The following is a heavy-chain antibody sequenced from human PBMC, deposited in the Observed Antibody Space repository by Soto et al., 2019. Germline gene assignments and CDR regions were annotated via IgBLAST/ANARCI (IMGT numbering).Heavy chain of an antibody. CDR3: ARLSFSYGVDV. CDR1: GGSISSANW. V-gene: IGHV4-4*02. Sequence: SETLSLTCAVSGGSISSANWWTWVRQPPGKGLEWIGEIYHGGSTSYNPSLKSRVTLSLDKFKNHFSLNLTSVTAADAAVYYCARLSFSYGVDVWGQGTTVTVSS. CDR2: IYHGGST. J-gene: IGHJ6*02.